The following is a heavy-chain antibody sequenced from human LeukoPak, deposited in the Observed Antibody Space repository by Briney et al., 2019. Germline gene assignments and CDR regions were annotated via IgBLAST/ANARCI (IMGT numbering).Heavy chain of an antibody. D-gene: IGHD3-16*01. Sequence: GGSLRLSCAASGFTFSNYWMHWVRQAPGKGLVWVSRINTDGRSTSYADSVKDRFTISRDNAKNTLYLQMNSLRPEDTAVYYCARDRRGGSRGVDYWGQGTLVTVSS. CDR3: ARDRRGGSRGVDY. J-gene: IGHJ4*02. V-gene: IGHV3-74*01. CDR1: GFTFSNYW. CDR2: INTDGRST.